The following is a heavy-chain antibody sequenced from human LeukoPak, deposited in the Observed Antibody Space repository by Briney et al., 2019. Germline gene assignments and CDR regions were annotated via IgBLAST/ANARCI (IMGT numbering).Heavy chain of an antibody. CDR3: ARRSSSGWYFDY. J-gene: IGHJ4*02. D-gene: IGHD6-19*01. CDR1: GYSFTSYW. CDR2: IDPSDSYT. Sequence: GESLKISCKGSGYSFTSYWINWVRQMPGKGLEWMGRIDPSDSYTNYGPSFQGHVTISADKSINTAYLQWSSLKASDTAMYYCARRSSSGWYFDYWGQGTLVTVSS. V-gene: IGHV5-10-1*01.